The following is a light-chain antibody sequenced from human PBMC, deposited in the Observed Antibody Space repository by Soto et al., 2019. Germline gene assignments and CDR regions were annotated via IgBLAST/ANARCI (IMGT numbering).Light chain of an antibody. CDR3: SSYTSSRTLA. J-gene: IGLJ1*01. V-gene: IGLV2-14*01. CDR2: EVS. CDR1: SIDVGGYNY. Sequence: QSGLTQPASVSGSPGQSITISCTGTSIDVGGYNYVSWYQQHPGKAPKLMIYEVSNRPSGVSNRFSGSKSGNTASLTISGLQAEDEADYYCSSYTSSRTLAFGTGTKVTVL.